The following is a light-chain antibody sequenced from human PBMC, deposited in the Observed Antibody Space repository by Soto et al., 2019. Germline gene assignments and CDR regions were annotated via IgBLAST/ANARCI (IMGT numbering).Light chain of an antibody. CDR1: SSDVGGYNY. CDR3: SSDTSSSALV. Sequence: QSVLTQPASVSGSPGQSITLSSTGTSSDVGGYNYVSWYQQHPGKAPKLMIYEVSNRPSGVSNRFSVSKSGNTASLTISGHQAEDEADYYCSSDTSSSALVFGGGTKRTVL. V-gene: IGLV2-14*01. J-gene: IGLJ2*01. CDR2: EVS.